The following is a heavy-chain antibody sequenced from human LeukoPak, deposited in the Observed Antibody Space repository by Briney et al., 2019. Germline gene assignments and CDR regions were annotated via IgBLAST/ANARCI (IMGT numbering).Heavy chain of an antibody. D-gene: IGHD5-18*01. CDR3: ARRSYGHTPDY. CDR2: INPSGGST. Sequence: GASVKVSCKASGYTFTSYYMHWVRQAPGQGLEWMGIINPSGGSTSYAQKFQGRLTMTRNTSITTAYMELSSLRSEDTAVYYCARRSYGHTPDYWGQGTLVTVSS. V-gene: IGHV1-46*01. J-gene: IGHJ4*02. CDR1: GYTFTSYY.